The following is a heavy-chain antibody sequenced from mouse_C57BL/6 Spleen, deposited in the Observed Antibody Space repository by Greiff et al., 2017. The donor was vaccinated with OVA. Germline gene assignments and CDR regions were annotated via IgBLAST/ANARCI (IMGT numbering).Heavy chain of an antibody. J-gene: IGHJ3*01. CDR1: GFTFTDYN. V-gene: IGHV1-22*01. CDR2: INPNNGGT. D-gene: IGHD1-1*01. CDR3: ARDYDSTFAY. Sequence: VQLQQSGPELVKPGASVKMSCKASGFTFTDYNMHWVQQSPGKSLEWIGYINPNNGGTCYHQKFKGKATLTVNKSSSTAYLELRSLTSEESTVYYCARDYDSTFAYWGQGTLVTVSA.